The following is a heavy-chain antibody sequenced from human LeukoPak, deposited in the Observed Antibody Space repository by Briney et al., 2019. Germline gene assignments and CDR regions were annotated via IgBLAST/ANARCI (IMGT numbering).Heavy chain of an antibody. CDR3: ARCSGGTCVPRGYMDV. V-gene: IGHV3-33*01. Sequence: GALILLCAASGFTFSTNGMHWVRQAPAKELEWVAVIWYDGSNNDYADSVKGRFTISRDNSKNTLDLQMHSLRAEDTAVYCCARCSGGTCVPRGYMDVWGKGTTVTVSS. CDR1: GFTFSTNG. J-gene: IGHJ6*03. CDR2: IWYDGSNN. D-gene: IGHD2-15*01.